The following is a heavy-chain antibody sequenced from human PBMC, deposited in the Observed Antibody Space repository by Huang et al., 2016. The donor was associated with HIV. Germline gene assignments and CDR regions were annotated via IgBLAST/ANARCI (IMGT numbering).Heavy chain of an antibody. V-gene: IGHV3-23*01. Sequence: EVQLLESGGTLVQPGGSLRLSCAASGFSFMNYDMTGVRQVPGKGLEWVSTLSGSGGTTHYEDAVKGRFTISRDNSNKTLYLHMSSLRAEDTAIYYCVKEQRTIFGVAIVFFDYWGQGSLVTVSS. CDR3: VKEQRTIFGVAIVFFDY. CDR1: GFSFMNYD. J-gene: IGHJ4*02. D-gene: IGHD3-3*01. CDR2: LSGSGGTT.